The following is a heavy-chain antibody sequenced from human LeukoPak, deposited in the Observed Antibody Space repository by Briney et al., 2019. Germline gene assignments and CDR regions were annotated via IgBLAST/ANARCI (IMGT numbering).Heavy chain of an antibody. Sequence: QTGGCLRLSCAASGYTFSSYAMSCVREAPGRGLEWVSDISGSGGSTYYAESVKGRFTISRDNSKNTLYLQMNSVRVEDTAVYCCARDLGSSSWYYFDYWGQGTLVTVSS. D-gene: IGHD6-13*01. CDR2: ISGSGGST. V-gene: IGHV3-23*01. CDR3: ARDLGSSSWYYFDY. J-gene: IGHJ4*02. CDR1: GYTFSSYA.